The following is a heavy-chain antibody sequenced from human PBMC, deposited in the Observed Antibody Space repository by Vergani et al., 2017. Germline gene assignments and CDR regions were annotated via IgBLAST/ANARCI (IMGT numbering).Heavy chain of an antibody. CDR2: IRSKANSYAT. CDR1: EFSFNFYD. J-gene: IGHJ4*02. Sequence: VQLVESGGGVVQPGESLRLSCGASEFSFNFYDMHWVRHSPDRGLEWVGRIRSKANSYATAYAASVKGRFTISRDDSKNTAYLQMNSLKTEDTAVYYCTRPPGYCSGGSCYPEGWGQGTLVTVSS. CDR3: TRPPGYCSGGSCYPEG. D-gene: IGHD2-15*01. V-gene: IGHV3-73*01.